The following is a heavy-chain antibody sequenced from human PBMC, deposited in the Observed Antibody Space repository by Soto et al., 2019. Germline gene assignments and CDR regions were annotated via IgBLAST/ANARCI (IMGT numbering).Heavy chain of an antibody. CDR2: ISAYNGNT. J-gene: IGHJ6*03. V-gene: IGHV1-18*01. Sequence: ASVKVSCKASGYTFSSYGISWVRQAPGQGLEWMGWISAYNGNTNYAQKLQGRVTMTTDASTSTAYMELRSLRSDDTAVYYCARTDYSGYAYLDPYYSYYMDVSGKGTTLTVSS. D-gene: IGHD5-12*01. CDR3: ARTDYSGYAYLDPYYSYYMDV. CDR1: GYTFSSYG.